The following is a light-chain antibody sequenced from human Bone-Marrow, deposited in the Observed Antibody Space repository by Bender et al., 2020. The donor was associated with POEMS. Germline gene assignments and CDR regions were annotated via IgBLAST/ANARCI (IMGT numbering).Light chain of an antibody. J-gene: IGLJ1*01. CDR3: CSYEGGRTFEV. V-gene: IGLV2-11*01. Sequence: QSALTQPRSVSGSPGQSVTISCTRTSSDVGGYRYVSWYQHHPGKAPQLIIYEVKERPSGVSNRFSASKSGNTASLTISGLQAEDEADYYCCSYEGGRTFEVFGTGTKVIVL. CDR2: EVK. CDR1: SSDVGGYRY.